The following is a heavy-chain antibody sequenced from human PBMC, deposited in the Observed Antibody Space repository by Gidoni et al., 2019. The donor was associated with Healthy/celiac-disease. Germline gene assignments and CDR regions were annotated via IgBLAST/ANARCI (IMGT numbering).Heavy chain of an antibody. V-gene: IGHV4-39*01. CDR2: IYYSGST. Sequence: QLQLQESGPGLVKPSETLSLTCTVSGGSISSSSYYWGWIRQPPGKGLEWIGSIYYSGSTYYNPSLKSLVTISVDTSKNQFSLKRSSVTAADTAGYYCARAVAGAVVNYWGQGTLVTVSS. J-gene: IGHJ4*02. D-gene: IGHD6-19*01. CDR3: ARAVAGAVVNY. CDR1: GGSISSSSYY.